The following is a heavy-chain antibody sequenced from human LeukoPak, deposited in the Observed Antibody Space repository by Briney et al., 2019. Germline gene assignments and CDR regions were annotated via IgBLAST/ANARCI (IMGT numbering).Heavy chain of an antibody. CDR1: GFTFSSYN. J-gene: IGHJ4*02. D-gene: IGHD6-13*01. V-gene: IGHV3-30*19. CDR3: ARDKDYSSSSLDY. CDR2: ISYDGSNK. Sequence: GGSLRLSCAASGFTFSSYNMHWVRQARGKGLEWVAVISYDGSNKYYADSVKGRFTISRDNSKNTLYLQMNSLRAEDTAVYYCARDKDYSSSSLDYWGQGTLVTVSS.